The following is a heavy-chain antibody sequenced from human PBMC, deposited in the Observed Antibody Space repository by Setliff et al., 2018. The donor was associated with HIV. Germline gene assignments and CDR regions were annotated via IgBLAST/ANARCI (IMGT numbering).Heavy chain of an antibody. CDR2: IWYDGSNK. CDR1: GFIFSRFG. D-gene: IGHD1-1*01. J-gene: IGHJ4*02. CDR3: AKGPDHEMEEHFDY. V-gene: IGHV3-33*03. Sequence: SGGSLRLSCDTSGFIFSRFGFHWVRQAPGKGLEWVAVIWYDGSNKYYADAVKGRFTISRGDSKNTVFLEMNNLRIEDTAVYYCAKGPDHEMEEHFDYWGQGIQVTVSS.